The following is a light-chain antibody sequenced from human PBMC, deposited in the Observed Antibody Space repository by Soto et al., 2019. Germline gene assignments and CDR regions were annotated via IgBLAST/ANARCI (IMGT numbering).Light chain of an antibody. CDR2: AAF. V-gene: IGKV1-6*01. J-gene: IGKJ1*01. CDR3: LQYYNFSWT. CDR1: QDIRND. Sequence: IQVTQSTSSLSASVGDRVTITCRASQDIRNDLAWYQQRPGQAPHLLIFAAFNLQSGVPSRFSGGGSGTHFTLTISGLQPDDFANYYCLQYYNFSWTFGQGTKVDIK.